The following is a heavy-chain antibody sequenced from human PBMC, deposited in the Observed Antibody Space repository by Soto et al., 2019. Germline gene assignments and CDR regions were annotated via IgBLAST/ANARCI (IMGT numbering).Heavy chain of an antibody. CDR3: ARDSERGGLLLAPGDYYYGMDV. D-gene: IGHD1-26*01. Sequence: ASVKVSCKASGGTFSSYSISWVRQAPGQGLEWMGGIIPIFGTANYAQKFQGRVTITADESTSTAYMELSSLRSEDTAVYYCARDSERGGLLLAPGDYYYGMDVWGQGTTVTVSS. CDR2: IIPIFGTA. CDR1: GGTFSSYS. V-gene: IGHV1-69*13. J-gene: IGHJ6*02.